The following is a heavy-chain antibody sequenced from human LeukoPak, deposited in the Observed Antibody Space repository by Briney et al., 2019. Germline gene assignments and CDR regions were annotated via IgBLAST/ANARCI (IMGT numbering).Heavy chain of an antibody. J-gene: IGHJ4*02. CDR3: AKDLSVVVPAAMDY. V-gene: IGHV3-30*02. CDR2: IRYDGSNK. Sequence: GGSLRLSCAASGFTFSSYGMHWVRQAPGKGLEWVAFIRYDGSNKYYADSVKGRFTISRDNSKNTLYLQMNSLRAEDTAVYYCAKDLSVVVPAAMDYWGQGTLVTVSS. CDR1: GFTFSSYG. D-gene: IGHD2-2*01.